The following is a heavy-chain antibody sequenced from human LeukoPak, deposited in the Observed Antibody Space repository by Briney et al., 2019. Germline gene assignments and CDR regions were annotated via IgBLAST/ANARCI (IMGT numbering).Heavy chain of an antibody. CDR2: ISSSGSTI. V-gene: IGHV3-11*01. Sequence: GGSLRLSCAASGFTFSDYYMSWIHQAPGKGLKCVSYISSSGSTIYYADSVKGRFTISRDNAKNSLYLQMNSLRAEDTAVYYCASGVAAAGTESYWGQGTLVTVSS. CDR1: GFTFSDYY. D-gene: IGHD6-13*01. J-gene: IGHJ4*02. CDR3: ASGVAAAGTESY.